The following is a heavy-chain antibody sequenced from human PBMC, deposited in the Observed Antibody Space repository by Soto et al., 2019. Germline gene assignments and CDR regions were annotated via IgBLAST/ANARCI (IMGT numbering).Heavy chain of an antibody. J-gene: IGHJ4*02. V-gene: IGHV4-59*01. Sequence: SETLSLTCTVSGGSISSYYWSWIRQPPGKGLEWIGYIYYSGSTNYNPSLKSRVTISVDTSKNQFSLKLSSVTAADTAVYYCARVRWVATTYYFDYWGQGTLVTVSS. D-gene: IGHD5-12*01. CDR1: GGSISSYY. CDR3: ARVRWVATTYYFDY. CDR2: IYYSGST.